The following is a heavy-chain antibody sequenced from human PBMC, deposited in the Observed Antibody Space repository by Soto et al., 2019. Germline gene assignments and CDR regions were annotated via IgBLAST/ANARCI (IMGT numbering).Heavy chain of an antibody. CDR3: ARGGRRSPVMDV. CDR1: GGSISSGGYY. J-gene: IGHJ6*02. CDR2: IYYSGST. V-gene: IGHV4-31*03. Sequence: QVQLQESGPGLVKPSQTLSLTCTVSGGSISSGGYYWSWIRQHPGKGLEWIGYIYYSGSTYYNPSLTSRVTISVDTSKNKFYLKLSSVTAADTAVYYCARGGRRSPVMDVWGQGTTVTVSS.